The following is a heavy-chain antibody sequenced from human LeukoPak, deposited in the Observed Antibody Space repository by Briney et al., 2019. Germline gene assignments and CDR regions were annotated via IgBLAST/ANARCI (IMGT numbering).Heavy chain of an antibody. CDR2: LNPAGTDT. D-gene: IGHD7-27*01. CDR3: ARDMWGTFDY. J-gene: IGHJ4*02. CDR1: GFTFRDFW. Sequence: GSLRLSCAASGFTFRDFWMHWVRQVPGKGLVWVSRLNPAGTDTFYADSVKGRFTISRDNVKNTLYLQMSSLRAEDTAVYYCARDMWGTFDYWGQGALVTVSS. V-gene: IGHV3-74*01.